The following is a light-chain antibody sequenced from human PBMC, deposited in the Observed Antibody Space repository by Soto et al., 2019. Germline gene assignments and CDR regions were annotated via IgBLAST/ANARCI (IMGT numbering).Light chain of an antibody. CDR1: SSDVGGYNY. CDR2: EVN. CDR3: TSCAGGNNV. Sequence: QSALTQPRSASGSPGQSVTISCTGTSSDVGGYNYVSWYQQNPGKVHKLMIYEVNKRPSGVPDRFSGSKSGNTASLTVSGLQAEDEADYYCTSCAGGNNVFGTGTKVTVL. J-gene: IGLJ1*01. V-gene: IGLV2-8*01.